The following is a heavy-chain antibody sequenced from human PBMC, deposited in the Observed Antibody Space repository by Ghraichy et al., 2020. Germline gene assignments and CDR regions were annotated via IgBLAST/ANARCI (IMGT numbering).Heavy chain of an antibody. V-gene: IGHV4-39*01. J-gene: IGHJ4*02. CDR1: GGSISSSSYY. CDR2: IYYSGST. CDR3: ATTPTFNWNYGWGTGDSSPIDY. Sequence: SETLSLTCTVSGGSISSSSYYWGWIRQPPGKGLEWIGSIYYSGSTYYNPSLKSRVTISVDTSKNQFSLKLSSVTAADTAVYYCATTPTFNWNYGWGTGDSSPIDYWGQGTLVTVSS. D-gene: IGHD1-7*01.